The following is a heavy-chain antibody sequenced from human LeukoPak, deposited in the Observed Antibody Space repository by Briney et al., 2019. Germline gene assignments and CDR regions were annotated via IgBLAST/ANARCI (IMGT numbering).Heavy chain of an antibody. CDR3: ARVVVQLLSAIPYHFDY. D-gene: IGHD2-2*01. CDR1: GGSFSGYY. Sequence: SETLSLTCAVYGGSFSGYYWSWIRQPPGKGLEWIGEINHSGSTIYNPSLKSRVTISVDTSKNQFSLKLSSVTAADTAVYYCARVVVQLLSAIPYHFDYWGQGTLVTVSS. CDR2: INHSGST. V-gene: IGHV4-34*01. J-gene: IGHJ4*02.